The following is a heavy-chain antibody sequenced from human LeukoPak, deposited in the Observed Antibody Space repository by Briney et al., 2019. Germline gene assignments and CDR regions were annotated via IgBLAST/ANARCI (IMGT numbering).Heavy chain of an antibody. Sequence: PGGSLRLACSASGFTFSRYSMHWVRQAPGKGLEYVSALSSNGGTTYYADSVKGRFTTSRDNFKNMLYLQMGSLRAEDTAVYYCVKVGTMAQQLAPYWYFDFWGRGTLVTVSS. CDR1: GFTFSRYS. V-gene: IGHV3-64D*09. D-gene: IGHD6-13*01. J-gene: IGHJ2*01. CDR3: VKVGTMAQQLAPYWYFDF. CDR2: LSSNGGTT.